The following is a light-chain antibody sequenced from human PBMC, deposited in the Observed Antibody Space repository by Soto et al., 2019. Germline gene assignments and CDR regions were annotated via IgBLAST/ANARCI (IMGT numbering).Light chain of an antibody. J-gene: IGKJ1*01. CDR1: QSISNY. V-gene: IGKV1-39*01. CDR2: AAS. Sequence: DIQMTQSPYSLSASVGDRVTITCRASQSISNYLNWYQQKPGKAPRLLIHAASSLQSGVPSRFSGSGSGTDFNLTISSLQTEDFAIYDCQQRYNATRTFGPGTKVDIK. CDR3: QQRYNATRT.